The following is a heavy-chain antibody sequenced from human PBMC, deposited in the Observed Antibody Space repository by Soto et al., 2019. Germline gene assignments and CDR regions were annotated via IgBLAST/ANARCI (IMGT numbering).Heavy chain of an antibody. V-gene: IGHV1-18*04. J-gene: IGHJ5*02. CDR1: GYIFNIYG. D-gene: IGHD1-1*01. CDR3: ARGLNSEVEWNWFDH. CDR2: TSAHNGNT. Sequence: GASVKVSCKATGYIFNIYGITWVRQAPGQGLEWMGWTSAHNGNTNYAQKVQDRLTIITDTSTSTAYMELRSLTPDDTAVYYCARGLNSEVEWNWFDHWGQGTLVTVSS.